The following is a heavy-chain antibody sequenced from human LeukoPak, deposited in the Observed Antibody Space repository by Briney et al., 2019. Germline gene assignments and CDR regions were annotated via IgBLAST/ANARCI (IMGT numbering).Heavy chain of an antibody. CDR1: GFTFNTYT. CDR3: ARGALLWFGELSPPFDY. V-gene: IGHV3-53*01. D-gene: IGHD3-10*01. J-gene: IGHJ4*02. Sequence: GGSLRLSCAASGFTFNTYTMNWVRQAPGKGLEWVSVIYSGGSTYYADSVKGRFTISRDNSKNTLYLQMNSLRAEDTAVYYCARGALLWFGELSPPFDYWGQGTLVTVSS. CDR2: IYSGGST.